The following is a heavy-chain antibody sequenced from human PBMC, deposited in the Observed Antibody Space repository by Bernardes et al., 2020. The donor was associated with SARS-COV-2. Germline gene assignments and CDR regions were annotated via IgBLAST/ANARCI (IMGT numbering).Heavy chain of an antibody. J-gene: IGHJ3*02. CDR2: ISAYNGNT. CDR3: AREQFGDCSGGSCYSNDAFDI. Sequence: ASVKVSCKASGYTFTSYGISWVRQAPGQGLEWMGWISAYNGNTNYAQKLQCRVTMTTDTSTSTAYMELRSLRSDDTAVYYCAREQFGDCSGGSCYSNDAFDIWGQGTMVTVSS. V-gene: IGHV1-18*04. CDR1: GYTFTSYG. D-gene: IGHD2-15*01.